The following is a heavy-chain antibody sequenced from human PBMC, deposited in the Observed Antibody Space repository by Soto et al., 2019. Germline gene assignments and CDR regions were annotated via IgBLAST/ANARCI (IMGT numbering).Heavy chain of an antibody. CDR2: LYSGGST. Sequence: EVQLVESGGGLIQPGGSLRLSCAPSGFTVSDNYMSWVRQAPGKGLEWVSALYSGGSTYYADSVKGRFTISRDNSQNTLYLQMNSLRAEDTAVYYCARLDHGESVYFDYWGQGTLVTVSS. CDR1: GFTVSDNY. V-gene: IGHV3-53*01. J-gene: IGHJ4*02. CDR3: ARLDHGESVYFDY.